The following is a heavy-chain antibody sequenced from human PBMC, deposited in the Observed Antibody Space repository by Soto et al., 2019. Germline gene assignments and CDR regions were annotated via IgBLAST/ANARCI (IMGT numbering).Heavy chain of an antibody. CDR2: ISDSVST. D-gene: IGHD2-2*01. V-gene: IGHV3-23*01. Sequence: EVQLLESGGGLVQPGGSLRLSCTASGFTFSTYAMSWVRQAPGKGLEWVSTISDSVSTYYADSVKGRFTISRDNSKNTLYLEMNSLIAEETVVYYCAKDKGGRYCSRTSCLYSFDYWGQGTLVTVSS. CDR1: GFTFSTYA. J-gene: IGHJ4*02. CDR3: AKDKGGRYCSRTSCLYSFDY.